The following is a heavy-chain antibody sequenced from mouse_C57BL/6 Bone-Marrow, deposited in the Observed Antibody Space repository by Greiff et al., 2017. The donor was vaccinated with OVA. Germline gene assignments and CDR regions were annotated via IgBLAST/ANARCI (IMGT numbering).Heavy chain of an antibody. CDR1: GFTFSDYG. Sequence: EVQLVESGGGLVQPGGSLKLSCAASGFTFSDYGMAWVRQAPRKGPEWVAFISNLAYSIYYADTVTGRFTISRENAKNTLYLEMSSLRSEDTAMYYCARQGNWDRAWFAYWGQGTLVTVSA. D-gene: IGHD4-1*01. CDR2: ISNLAYSI. V-gene: IGHV5-15*01. J-gene: IGHJ3*01. CDR3: ARQGNWDRAWFAY.